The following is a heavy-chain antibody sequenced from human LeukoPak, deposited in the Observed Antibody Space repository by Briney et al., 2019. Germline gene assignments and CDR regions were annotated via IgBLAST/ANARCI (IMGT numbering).Heavy chain of an antibody. CDR2: SSGNSGST. Sequence: GGSLRLSCAASGFTFSSYGMSWVRQTPGKRLEWVSGSSGNSGSTYYADSVKGRFTISRDNSKNTLYLQMNSLRAEDTAVYYCARDGGYCSSTSCYRDAFDIWGQGTMVTVSS. CDR3: ARDGGYCSSTSCYRDAFDI. V-gene: IGHV3-23*01. J-gene: IGHJ3*02. D-gene: IGHD2-2*02. CDR1: GFTFSSYG.